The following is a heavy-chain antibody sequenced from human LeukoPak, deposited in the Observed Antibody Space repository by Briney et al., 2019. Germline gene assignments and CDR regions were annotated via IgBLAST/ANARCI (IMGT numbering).Heavy chain of an antibody. V-gene: IGHV4-34*01. CDR1: SGSFSGYY. D-gene: IGHD3-22*01. CDR3: ARVQSNYYDSSGYLDDTFDF. Sequence: SEALSLTCAVFSGSFSGYYWSWIRQPPGKGLEWIGEINHSGSTNYNPSLKSRVTISVDTSKNQFSLKLSSVTAADTAVYYCARVQSNYYDSSGYLDDTFDFWGQGTMVTASS. CDR2: INHSGST. J-gene: IGHJ3*01.